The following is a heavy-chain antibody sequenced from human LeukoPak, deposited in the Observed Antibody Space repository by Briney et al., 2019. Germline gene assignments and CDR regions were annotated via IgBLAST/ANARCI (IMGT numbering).Heavy chain of an antibody. CDR1: GGTFSSYA. J-gene: IGHJ6*02. CDR3: ARDSGNFHYDMDV. CDR2: IIPIFGTA. D-gene: IGHD3-10*01. Sequence: GASVKVSCKASGGTFSSYAISWVRQAPGQGLEWMGGIIPIFGTANYAQKFQGRVTITADESTSTAYMELSSLRSEDTAVYYCARDSGNFHYDMDVWGQGTTVIVSS. V-gene: IGHV1-69*13.